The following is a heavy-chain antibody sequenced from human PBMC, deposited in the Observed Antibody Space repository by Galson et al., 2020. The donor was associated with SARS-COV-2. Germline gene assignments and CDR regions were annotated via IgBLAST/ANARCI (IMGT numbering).Heavy chain of an antibody. Sequence: SETLSLTCAVYGGSFSGYYWTWIRQPPGKGLEWIGEINHSGSSNYNPSLKSRVTMSVDTSKNQFSLKLSSVTAADTGVYYRAKRNELVWFGQLVLSTYNYGMDVWGQGTTVTVSS. D-gene: IGHD3-10*01. CDR3: AKRNELVWFGQLVLSTYNYGMDV. J-gene: IGHJ6*02. CDR1: GGSFSGYY. V-gene: IGHV4-34*01. CDR2: INHSGSS.